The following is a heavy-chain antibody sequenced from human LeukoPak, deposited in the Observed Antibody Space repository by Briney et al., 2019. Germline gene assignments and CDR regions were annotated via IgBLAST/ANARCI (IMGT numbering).Heavy chain of an antibody. CDR1: GGSFSGYY. CDR2: INHSGST. Sequence: SETLSLTCAVYGGSFSGYYWSWIGQPPGRGGEGVGEINHSGSTNYNPSLKSRVTISVDTSKNQFSLKLSSVTAADTAVYYCARVAAARPPPIHYYYYYGMDVWGQGTTVTVSS. J-gene: IGHJ6*02. D-gene: IGHD6-6*01. V-gene: IGHV4-34*01. CDR3: ARVAAARPPPIHYYYYYGMDV.